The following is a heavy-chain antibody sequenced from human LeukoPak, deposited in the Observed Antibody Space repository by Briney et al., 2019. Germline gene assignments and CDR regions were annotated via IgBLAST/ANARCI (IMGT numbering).Heavy chain of an antibody. CDR3: AGDNNDPNAIDI. CDR1: GGSISSYY. Sequence: SETLSLTCAVSGGSISSYYWSWIPQSPGKGLEWVGYIYYSGTTNYNPSLKSRVTISVDTSKNQFSLKLSSVTAADTAVYFCAGDNNDPNAIDIWGQGTMVTVSS. J-gene: IGHJ3*02. D-gene: IGHD2-8*01. CDR2: IYYSGTT. V-gene: IGHV4-59*01.